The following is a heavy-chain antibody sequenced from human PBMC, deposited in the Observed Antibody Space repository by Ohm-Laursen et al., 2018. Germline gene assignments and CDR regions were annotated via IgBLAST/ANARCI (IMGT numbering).Heavy chain of an antibody. Sequence: KFQGRVTMTADTSTDTAYMDLSSLKSEDTAVYYCAKSTTVYNWFDPWGQGTLVTVSS. V-gene: IGHV1-24*01. J-gene: IGHJ5*02. CDR3: AKSTTVYNWFDP. D-gene: IGHD4-11*01.